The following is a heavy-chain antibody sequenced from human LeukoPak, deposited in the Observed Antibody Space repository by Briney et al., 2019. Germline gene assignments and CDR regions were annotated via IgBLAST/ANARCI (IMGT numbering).Heavy chain of an antibody. CDR3: ARHAGYYYYMDV. CDR1: GYSISSGYY. V-gene: IGHV4-38-2*01. D-gene: IGHD1-14*01. CDR2: IYHSGST. Sequence: SETLSLTCAVSGYSISSGYYWGWIRPPPGKGLEWIGSIYHSGSTYYNPSLKSRVTISVGTYKNQFSLKLSSVTAADTAVYYCARHAGYYYYMDVWGKGTTVTVSS. J-gene: IGHJ6*03.